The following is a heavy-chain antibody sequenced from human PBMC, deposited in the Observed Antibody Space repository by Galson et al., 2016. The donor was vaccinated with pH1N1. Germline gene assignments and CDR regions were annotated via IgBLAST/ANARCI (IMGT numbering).Heavy chain of an antibody. CDR3: ARQWFGELLYYYKQGMDV. D-gene: IGHD3-10*01. CDR2: INPKNGDT. V-gene: IGHV1-2*02. CDR1: GYTFTGSY. Sequence: SVKVSCKASGYTFTGSYLHWVRQAPGQGLEWMGSINPKNGDTSYAEKFQDRVTMTGDTSITTGYMELRRLRSDDTALYYCARQWFGELLYYYKQGMDVWGQGTTVTVSS. J-gene: IGHJ6*02.